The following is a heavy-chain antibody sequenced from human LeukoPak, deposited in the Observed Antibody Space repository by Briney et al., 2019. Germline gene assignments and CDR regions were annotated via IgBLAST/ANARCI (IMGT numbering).Heavy chain of an antibody. J-gene: IGHJ4*02. CDR2: ITPSSSYI. Sequence: GESLKISCAASGFTFSSYSMNWVRQAPGKGLEWVSSITPSSSYIYYADSVKGRFTISRVNAKYSLYLQMNSLRVEDTAVYYCASSSGRYIDWGQGTLVTVSS. D-gene: IGHD6-19*01. CDR3: ASSSGRYID. CDR1: GFTFSSYS. V-gene: IGHV3-21*01.